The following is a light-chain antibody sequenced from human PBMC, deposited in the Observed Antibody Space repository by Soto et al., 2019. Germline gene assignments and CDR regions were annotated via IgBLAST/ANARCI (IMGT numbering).Light chain of an antibody. Sequence: EIVLTQSPGTLSLSPGERTTLSCRASQSVSSNFLAWYLQKPGQAPRLLIYGTSSRATGIPDRFSGSGSGTEFTLTISSLQSEDFAVYYCQQYNNWPPWTFGQGTKVEIK. CDR2: GTS. CDR3: QQYNNWPPWT. V-gene: IGKV3D-15*01. CDR1: QSVSSN. J-gene: IGKJ1*01.